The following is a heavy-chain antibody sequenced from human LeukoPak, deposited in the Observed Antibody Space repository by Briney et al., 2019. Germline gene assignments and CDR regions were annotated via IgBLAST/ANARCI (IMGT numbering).Heavy chain of an antibody. V-gene: IGHV3-66*04. D-gene: IGHD3-10*01. CDR1: GFTLSSTY. Sequence: GGSLRLSCTVSGFTLSSTYMSWVRQAPGKGLEWVSVTYNAGATDYADSVKGRFRISRDDSKNTLYLHVNNLRAEDTAVYYCARQQIGWFGESSWFDSWGQGTLVSVSS. J-gene: IGHJ5*01. CDR2: TYNAGAT. CDR3: ARQQIGWFGESSWFDS.